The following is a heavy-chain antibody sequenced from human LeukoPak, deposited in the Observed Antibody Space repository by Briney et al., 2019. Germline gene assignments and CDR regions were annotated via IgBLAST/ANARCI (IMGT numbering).Heavy chain of an antibody. CDR1: GGTFSSYA. D-gene: IGHD3-9*01. V-gene: IGHV1-69*05. Sequence: SVKVSCKSSGGTFSSYAISWVRPAPGQGLEWMGRIIPIFGTANYAQKFQGRVTITTDESTSTAYMELSSLRSEDTAVYYCATEIGHYDILTGYYADIDYWGQGTLVTVSS. CDR2: IIPIFGTA. J-gene: IGHJ4*02. CDR3: ATEIGHYDILTGYYADIDY.